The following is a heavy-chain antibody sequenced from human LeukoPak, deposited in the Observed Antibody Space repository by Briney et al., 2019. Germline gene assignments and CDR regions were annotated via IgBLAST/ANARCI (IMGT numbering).Heavy chain of an antibody. Sequence: SETLSLTCTVSGGSITAGNHHWGWIRQLPGKGLERIGSVYYSGSIFSDTSHRSRVTISGDTSKNQFSLSLSSVTAADTAVYYCARLNPGYVTAPHDSWGQGMLVTVSS. D-gene: IGHD3-16*01. J-gene: IGHJ5*01. CDR2: VYYSGSI. CDR1: GGSITAGNHH. V-gene: IGHV4-39*01. CDR3: ARLNPGYVTAPHDS.